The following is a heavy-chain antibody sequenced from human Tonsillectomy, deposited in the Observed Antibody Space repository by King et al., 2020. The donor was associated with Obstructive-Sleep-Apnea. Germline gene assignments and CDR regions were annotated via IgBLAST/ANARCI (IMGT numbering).Heavy chain of an antibody. CDR3: ARDHRANWDWYFDL. J-gene: IGHJ2*01. Sequence: QLQESGPGLVKPSQTLSLTCTVSGGSISIRGYYWSWIRQHPGEGLEWIGYIYYSGNTYYNPSLKSRVTMSVDTSKNQFSLKLNSVTAADTAVYFCARDHRANWDWYFDLWGRGTLVTVSS. V-gene: IGHV4-31*03. D-gene: IGHD7-27*01. CDR1: GGSISIRGYY. CDR2: IYYSGNT.